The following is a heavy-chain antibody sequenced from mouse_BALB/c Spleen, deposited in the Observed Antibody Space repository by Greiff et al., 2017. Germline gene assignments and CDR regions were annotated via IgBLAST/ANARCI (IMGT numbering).Heavy chain of an antibody. J-gene: IGHJ1*01. Sequence: VKLVESGPELVRPGVSVKISCKGSGYTFTDYAMHWVKQSHAKSLEWIGVISTYYGNTNYNQKFKGKATMTVDKSSSTAYMELARLTSEDSAIYYCARSYGNYYWYFDVWGAGTTVTVSS. CDR3: ARSYGNYYWYFDV. CDR2: ISTYYGNT. V-gene: IGHV1-67*01. D-gene: IGHD2-1*01. CDR1: GYTFTDYA.